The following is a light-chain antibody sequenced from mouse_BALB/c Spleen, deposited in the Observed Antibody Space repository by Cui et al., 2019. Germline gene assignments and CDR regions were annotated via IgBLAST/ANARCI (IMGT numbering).Light chain of an antibody. CDR2: RAN. Sequence: DSKMTQSPSSMYASLGVRVPITCQASHDINSYLSWFQQKPGKSPKTLIYRANRLVDGVPSRFSGSGSGQDYSLTISSLEYEDMGIYYCLQYDEFPYTFGGGTKLEIK. V-gene: IGKV14-111*01. CDR3: LQYDEFPYT. CDR1: HDINSY. J-gene: IGKJ2*01.